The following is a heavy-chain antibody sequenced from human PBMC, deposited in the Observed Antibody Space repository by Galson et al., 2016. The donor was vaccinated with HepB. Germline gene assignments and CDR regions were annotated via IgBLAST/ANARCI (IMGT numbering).Heavy chain of an antibody. J-gene: IGHJ4*02. CDR2: IWYDGSKK. CDR1: GFTFRRHG. V-gene: IGHV3-33*02. Sequence: SLRLSCAASGFTFRRHGMHWVRQGLDKGLEWVAVIWYDGSKKYYADSAEGRFTISRDNSRNTLSLQMNSLRAEDTAVYYCATAGDDQPGYWGQGTLVTVSS. CDR3: ATAGDDQPGY. D-gene: IGHD1-1*01.